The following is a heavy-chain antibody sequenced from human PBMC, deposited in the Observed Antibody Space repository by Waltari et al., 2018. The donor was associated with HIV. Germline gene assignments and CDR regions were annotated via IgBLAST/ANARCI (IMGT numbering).Heavy chain of an antibody. CDR3: AREGFYGSGSKVN. J-gene: IGHJ4*02. CDR2: IRPDRSDK. V-gene: IGHV3-7*01. Sequence: EVQLVEAGGGLVQAGGSVTLSCGAAGFTFSSYWMSWVRQAPGKGLEWVANIRPDRSDKYYVDSLKGRFTMTRDTAEKSVYLQMNSLRAEDTAVYYCAREGFYGSGSKVNWGQGTLVTVSS. CDR1: GFTFSSYW. D-gene: IGHD3-10*01.